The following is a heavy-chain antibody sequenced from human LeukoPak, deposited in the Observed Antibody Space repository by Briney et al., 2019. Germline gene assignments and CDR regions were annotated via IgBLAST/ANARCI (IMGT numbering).Heavy chain of an antibody. CDR1: GGSFSGYY. Sequence: SETLSLTCAVYGGSFSGYYWSWIRQPPGKGLEWIGEINHSGSTNYNPSLKSRFTISVDTSKNQFSLKLSSVTAADTAVYYCASLYGSGSYRGGYWGQGTLVTVSS. J-gene: IGHJ4*02. CDR2: INHSGST. CDR3: ASLYGSGSYRGGY. D-gene: IGHD3-10*01. V-gene: IGHV4-34*01.